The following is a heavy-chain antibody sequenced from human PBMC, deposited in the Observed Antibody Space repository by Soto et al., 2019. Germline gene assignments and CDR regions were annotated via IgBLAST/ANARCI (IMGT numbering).Heavy chain of an antibody. Sequence: RGESLKISCKGSGYSFTSYWIGWVRQMPGKGLEWMGIIYPGDSDTRYSPSFQGQVTISADKSISTAYLQWSRLTASDTAIYFFARHASTYFDYWGQGTLFTVSS. J-gene: IGHJ4*02. CDR3: ARHASTYFDY. V-gene: IGHV5-51*01. CDR2: IYPGDSDT. CDR1: GYSFTSYW.